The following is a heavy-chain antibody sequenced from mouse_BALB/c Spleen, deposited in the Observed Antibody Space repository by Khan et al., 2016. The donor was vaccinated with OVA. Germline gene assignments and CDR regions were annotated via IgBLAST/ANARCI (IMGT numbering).Heavy chain of an antibody. CDR3: AKDVGSGLAY. D-gene: IGHD1-1*01. V-gene: IGHV1-80*01. J-gene: IGHJ3*01. Sequence: VQLQEPGAELVRPGSSVKISCKASGYTFSSSWLNWVKQRPGQGLEWIGQIFPGNDDADYNGKFKCKATLTADKSYRTAYMQLTSLTSEDFAVYFWAKDVGSGLAYWGRGTLVTVSA. CDR2: IFPGNDDA. CDR1: GYTFSSSW.